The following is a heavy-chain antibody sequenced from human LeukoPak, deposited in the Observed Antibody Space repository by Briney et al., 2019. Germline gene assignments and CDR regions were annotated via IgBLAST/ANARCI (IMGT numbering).Heavy chain of an antibody. CDR1: GDSISNYY. J-gene: IGHJ4*02. V-gene: IGHV4-4*07. CDR2: IYTSGST. CDR3: ARTVPGIAVAGTPLYFDY. D-gene: IGHD6-19*01. Sequence: PSETLSLTCTVSGDSISNYYWNWIRQPAGKGLEWIGRIYTSGSTNYNPSLKSRVTMSVDTSKNQFSLKLSSVTAADTAVYYCARTVPGIAVAGTPLYFDYWGQGTLVTVSS.